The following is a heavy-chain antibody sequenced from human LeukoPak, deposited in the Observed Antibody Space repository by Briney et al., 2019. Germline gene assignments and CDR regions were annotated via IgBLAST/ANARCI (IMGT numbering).Heavy chain of an antibody. CDR3: ASLAAATYDY. CDR1: GYTFTGYY. J-gene: IGHJ4*02. Sequence: ASVKVSCKASGYTFTGYYMQWVRQAPGQGLEWMGWINPNSGGTNYAQKFQCRVTMTRDTSISTAYMELSRLRSDDTAMYYCASLAAATYDYWGQGTLVTVSS. V-gene: IGHV1-2*02. CDR2: INPNSGGT. D-gene: IGHD2-15*01.